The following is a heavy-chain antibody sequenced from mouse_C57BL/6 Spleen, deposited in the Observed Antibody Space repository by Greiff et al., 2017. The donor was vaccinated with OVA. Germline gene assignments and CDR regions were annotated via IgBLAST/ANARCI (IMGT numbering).Heavy chain of an antibody. D-gene: IGHD1-1*01. V-gene: IGHV1-54*01. CDR3: ARGDGSSLDY. J-gene: IGHJ2*01. Sequence: QVQLQQSGAELVRPGTSVKVSCKASGYAFTNYLIEWVKQRPGQGLEWIGVINPGSGGTNYNEKFKGKATLTADKSSSTAYMQLSSLTSEDSAVYFCARGDGSSLDYWGQGTTLTVSS. CDR2: INPGSGGT. CDR1: GYAFTNYL.